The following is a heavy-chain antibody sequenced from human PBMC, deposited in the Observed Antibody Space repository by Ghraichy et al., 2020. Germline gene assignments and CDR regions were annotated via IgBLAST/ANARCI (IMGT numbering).Heavy chain of an antibody. CDR3: ARAPYNWNYGDAFDI. D-gene: IGHD1-7*01. CDR1: GGSISSGGYY. Sequence: TLSLTCTVSGGSISSGGYYWSWIRQHPGKGLEWIGYIYYSGSTYYNPSLKSRVTISVDTSKNQFSLKLSSVTAADTAVYYCARAPYNWNYGDAFDIWGQGTMVTVSS. CDR2: IYYSGST. J-gene: IGHJ3*02. V-gene: IGHV4-31*03.